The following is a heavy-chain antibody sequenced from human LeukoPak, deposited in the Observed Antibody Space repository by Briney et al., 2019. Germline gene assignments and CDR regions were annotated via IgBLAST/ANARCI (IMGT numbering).Heavy chain of an antibody. D-gene: IGHD3-22*01. CDR2: IYYSGSS. V-gene: IGHV4-30-4*01. Sequence: SETLSLTCTVSGGSISSGDYYWSWIRQPPGKGLEWIGYIYYSGSSYYNPSLKSRVTMSVDTSKNQFSLKLSSVTAADTAVYYCARADSPGYYYDSSGYPGAFDIWGQGTMVTVSS. J-gene: IGHJ3*02. CDR1: GGSISSGDYY. CDR3: ARADSPGYYYDSSGYPGAFDI.